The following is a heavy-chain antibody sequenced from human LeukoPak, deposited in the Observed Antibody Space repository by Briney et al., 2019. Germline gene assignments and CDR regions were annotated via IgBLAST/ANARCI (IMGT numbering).Heavy chain of an antibody. CDR2: FDPEDGET. D-gene: IGHD1-26*01. CDR1: GYTLTELS. J-gene: IGHJ6*02. V-gene: IGHV1-24*01. Sequence: ASVKVSCKVPGYTLTELSMHWVRQAPGKGLEWMGGFDPEDGETIYAQKFQGRVTMTEDTSTDTAYMELSSLRSEDTAVYYCATFWSSGSPPIRYGMDVWGQGTTVTVSS. CDR3: ATFWSSGSPPIRYGMDV.